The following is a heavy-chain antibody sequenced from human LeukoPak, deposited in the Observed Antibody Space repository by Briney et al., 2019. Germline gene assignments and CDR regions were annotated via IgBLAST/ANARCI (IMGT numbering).Heavy chain of an antibody. D-gene: IGHD1-1*01. CDR2: IGHAGDGT. J-gene: IGHJ4*02. Sequence: GGSLRLSCAASGLTFNNYAMSWVRQAPGKGLEWVSRIGHAGDGTFYADSVKGRFTISRDNSRNTLYLQMNSLRAEDTAVYYCATWNYVYYWGQGTLVTVSS. V-gene: IGHV3-23*01. CDR3: ATWNYVYY. CDR1: GLTFNNYA.